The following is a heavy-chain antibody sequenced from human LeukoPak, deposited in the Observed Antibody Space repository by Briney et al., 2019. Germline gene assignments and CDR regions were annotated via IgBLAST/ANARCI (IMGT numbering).Heavy chain of an antibody. CDR1: GFTFSSYG. Sequence: GRSLRLSCAASGFTFSSYGMHWVRQAPGKGLEWVAVISYDGSNKYYADSVKGRFTISRDNSKNTLYLQMNSLRAEDTAVYYCAFDYTFDYWGQGTLVTVSS. J-gene: IGHJ4*02. D-gene: IGHD4-11*01. CDR3: AFDYTFDY. V-gene: IGHV3-30*03. CDR2: ISYDGSNK.